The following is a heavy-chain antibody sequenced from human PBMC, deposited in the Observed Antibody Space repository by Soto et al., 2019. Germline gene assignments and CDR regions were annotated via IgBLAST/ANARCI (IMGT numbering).Heavy chain of an antibody. D-gene: IGHD3-9*01. Sequence: QVQRMQSGAEVKKPGSSVKVSCKASGGTFSSYASSWVRQAPGQGLEWMGGIIPIFGTANYAQKFQGRVTITADESTSTAYMELSSLRSDDTAVYYCARDRVTTHYDILTGYAFDIWGQRTMVTVSS. CDR3: ARDRVTTHYDILTGYAFDI. CDR2: IIPIFGTA. V-gene: IGHV1-69*01. J-gene: IGHJ3*02. CDR1: GGTFSSYA.